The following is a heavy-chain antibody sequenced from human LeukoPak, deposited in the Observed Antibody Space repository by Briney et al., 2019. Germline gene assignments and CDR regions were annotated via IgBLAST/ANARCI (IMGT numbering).Heavy chain of an antibody. CDR3: AREDRIAAAGFDY. CDR1: GYTFTGYY. J-gene: IGHJ4*02. V-gene: IGHV1-2*02. Sequence: VASVKVSCKASGYTFTGYYMHWVRQAPGQGLEWMGWINPNSGVTNYAQKFQGRVTMTRDTSISTAYMELSRLRSDDTAVYYCAREDRIAAAGFDYWGQGTLVTVSS. D-gene: IGHD6-13*01. CDR2: INPNSGVT.